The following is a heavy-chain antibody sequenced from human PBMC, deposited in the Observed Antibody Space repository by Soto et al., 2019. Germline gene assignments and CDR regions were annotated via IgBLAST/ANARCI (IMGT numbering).Heavy chain of an antibody. CDR1: GYSLTSYG. J-gene: IGHJ2*01. Sequence: ASVKVSCKASGYSLTSYGISWVRLVPGQGLEWMAWITTSNGNRNFARKFQDRVSLTADISTSTVYMELRSLTSDDPAVYYCTSCNLVISGRVPRSPPLQLSRGR. CDR2: ITTSNGNR. CDR3: TSCNLVISGRVPRSPPLQLS. D-gene: IGHD6-13*01. V-gene: IGHV1-18*04.